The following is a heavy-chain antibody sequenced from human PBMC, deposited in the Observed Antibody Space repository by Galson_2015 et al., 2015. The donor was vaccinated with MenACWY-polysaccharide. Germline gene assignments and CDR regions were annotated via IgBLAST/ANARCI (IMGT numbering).Heavy chain of an antibody. CDR3: VREERGCPGGDCYLAPDY. D-gene: IGHD2-21*02. CDR2: IGTVGDT. V-gene: IGHV3-13*01. J-gene: IGHJ4*02. CDR1: GFSFSTYD. Sequence: SLRLSCAASGFSFSTYDFHWVRQAAGKGLEWVSAIGTVGDTYYAGSVKGRFTISRENAKNSLYLQMNSLRAGDTAVYHCVREERGCPGGDCYLAPDYWGQGTLVTVST.